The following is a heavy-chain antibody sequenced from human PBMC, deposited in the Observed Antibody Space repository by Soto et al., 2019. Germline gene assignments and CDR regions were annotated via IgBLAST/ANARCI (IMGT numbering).Heavy chain of an antibody. V-gene: IGHV1-69*06. CDR1: GGTFSSYA. J-gene: IGHJ2*01. Sequence: QVQLVQSGAEVKKPGSSVKVSCKASGGTFSSYAISWVRQAPGQGLEWMGGIIPFFGTTNYAQKFQGRVTITADKSTSTAYMELSSLRSEDTAVHYCARRHYGDYSRSYWYFDLWGRGTLVTVSS. D-gene: IGHD4-17*01. CDR3: ARRHYGDYSRSYWYFDL. CDR2: IIPFFGTT.